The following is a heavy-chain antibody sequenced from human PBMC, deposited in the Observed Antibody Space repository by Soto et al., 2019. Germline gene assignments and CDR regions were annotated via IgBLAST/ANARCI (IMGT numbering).Heavy chain of an antibody. CDR3: AKSLVFVDHRYMDV. CDR2: IIPIQGKA. CDR1: GGSFTSYS. Sequence: QVQLVQSGAELKKPGSSVKVSCEASGGSFTSYSFTWVRQAPGQGLEWMGRIIPIQGKANYALKFQDRVTITADRSTRTVYMELTSLRHEDTAVYFCAKSLVFVDHRYMDVCGKGPTVTVSS. D-gene: IGHD2-21*01. V-gene: IGHV1-69*02. J-gene: IGHJ6*03.